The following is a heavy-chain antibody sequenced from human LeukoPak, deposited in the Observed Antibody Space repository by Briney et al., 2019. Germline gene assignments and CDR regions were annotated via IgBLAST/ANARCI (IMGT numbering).Heavy chain of an antibody. CDR3: ARDYSSSWYYFDY. D-gene: IGHD6-13*01. J-gene: IGHJ4*02. CDR1: GFTFSSYW. CDR2: IKQDGSEK. V-gene: IGHV3-7*01. Sequence: PGGSLRLSCAASGFTFSSYWMSWVRQAPGKWLEWVSNIKQDGSEKYYVDSVKGRFTISRDNAKNSLYLQMNSLRAEDTAVYYCARDYSSSWYYFDYWGQGTLVTVSS.